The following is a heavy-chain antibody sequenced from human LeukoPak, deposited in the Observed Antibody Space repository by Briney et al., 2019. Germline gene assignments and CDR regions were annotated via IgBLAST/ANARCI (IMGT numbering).Heavy chain of an antibody. CDR3: AREVGATDY. J-gene: IGHJ4*02. CDR2: INPSGTIT. Sequence: ASVKVSYKASGYTFSSYYMHWVRQAPGQGLEWVGIINPSGTITSYAQKFQGRVTITKDTSTSTVYMELSSLRFDDTAVYYCAREVGATDYWGQGTLVTVSS. CDR1: GYTFSSYY. D-gene: IGHD1-26*01. V-gene: IGHV1-46*01.